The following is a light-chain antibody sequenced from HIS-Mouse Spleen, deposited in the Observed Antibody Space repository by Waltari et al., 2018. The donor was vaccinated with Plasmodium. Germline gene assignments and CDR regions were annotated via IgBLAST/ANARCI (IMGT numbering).Light chain of an antibody. Sequence: EIVMTQSPATLSVSPGERATLSCRASQSVSSNLAWYQQTPGQSPRLLIYGASTRATGIPARFSGSGSGTEFTLTISSLRSEDFAVYYCQQYNNWSFTFGPGTKVDIK. J-gene: IGKJ3*01. V-gene: IGKV3-15*01. CDR2: GAS. CDR3: QQYNNWSFT. CDR1: QSVSSN.